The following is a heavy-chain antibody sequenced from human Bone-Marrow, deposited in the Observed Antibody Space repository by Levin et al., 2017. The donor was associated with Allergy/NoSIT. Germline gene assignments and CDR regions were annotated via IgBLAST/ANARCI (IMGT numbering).Heavy chain of an antibody. Sequence: GSLRLSCTVSGGSISSSSPYWGWIRQPPGKGLEWIGSIYYSGKTYYNPSLKSRVTISGDTSKNQFSLKLTSVTAAATAVYYWARHAYRSAWYPGSGAFDIWGQGTMVTVSS. CDR3: ARHAYRSAWYPGSGAFDI. V-gene: IGHV4-39*01. D-gene: IGHD6-19*01. J-gene: IGHJ3*02. CDR1: GGSISSSSPY. CDR2: IYYSGKT.